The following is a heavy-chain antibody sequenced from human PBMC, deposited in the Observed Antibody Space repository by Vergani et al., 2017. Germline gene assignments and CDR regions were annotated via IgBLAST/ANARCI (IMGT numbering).Heavy chain of an antibody. CDR1: RFTFDDYA. D-gene: IGHD2-2*01. Sequence: EVQLVESGGGLVQPGRSLRLSCAASRFTFDDYAMHWVRQAPGKGLEWVSGISWNSGSIGYADSVKGRFTISRDNAKNSLYLQMNSLRAEDTALYYCAKDSGSSTSCLIDYWGQGTLVTVSS. CDR3: AKDSGSSTSCLIDY. V-gene: IGHV3-9*01. CDR2: ISWNSGSI. J-gene: IGHJ4*02.